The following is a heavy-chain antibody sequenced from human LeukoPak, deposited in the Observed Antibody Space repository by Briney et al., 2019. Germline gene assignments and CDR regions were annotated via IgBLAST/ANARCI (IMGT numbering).Heavy chain of an antibody. CDR2: ISYDGSNK. J-gene: IGHJ6*03. V-gene: IGHV3-30-3*01. CDR3: ARDRWDVVVPAAPYYYYYMDV. D-gene: IGHD2-2*01. CDR1: GFTFSSYA. Sequence: PGRSLRLSCAASGFTFSSYAMHWVRQAPGKGLEWVAVISYDGSNKYYADSVKGRFTISRDNSKNTLYLQMNSLRAEDTAVYYCARDRWDVVVPAAPYYYYYMDVWGKGTTVTVSS.